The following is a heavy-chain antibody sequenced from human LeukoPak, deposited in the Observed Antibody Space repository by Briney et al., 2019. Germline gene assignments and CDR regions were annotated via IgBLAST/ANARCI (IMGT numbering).Heavy chain of an antibody. CDR3: VSVYYYDSSGYYSFDY. J-gene: IGHJ4*02. V-gene: IGHV1-24*01. Sequence: GASVKVSCKVSGYTLTELSMHWVRQAPGKGLEWMGGFDPEDGETIYAQKFQGRVTMTEDTSTDTAYMELSSLRSEDTAVYYCVSVYYYDSSGYYSFDYWGQGTLVTVSS. CDR1: GYTLTELS. D-gene: IGHD3-22*01. CDR2: FDPEDGET.